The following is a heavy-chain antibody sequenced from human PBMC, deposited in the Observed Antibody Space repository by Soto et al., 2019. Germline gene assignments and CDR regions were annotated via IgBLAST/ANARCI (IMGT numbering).Heavy chain of an antibody. V-gene: IGHV4-31*03. CDR2: IYYSGST. Sequence: PSETLSLTCTVSGGSISSGGYYWSWIRQHPGKGLEWIGYIYYSGSTYYNLSLKSRVTISVDTSKNQFSLKLSSVTAADTAVYYCARAGGDFGVVITDYYYYGMDVWGQGTTVTVSS. CDR1: GGSISSGGYY. CDR3: ARAGGDFGVVITDYYYYGMDV. D-gene: IGHD3-3*01. J-gene: IGHJ6*02.